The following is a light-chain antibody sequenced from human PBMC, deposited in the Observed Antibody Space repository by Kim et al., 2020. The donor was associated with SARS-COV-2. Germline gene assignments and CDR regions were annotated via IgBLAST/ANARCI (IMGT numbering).Light chain of an antibody. Sequence: SASVGDRVTITCRASQSISRWLAWYQQKPGNAPRLLIYMASTLESGVPSRFSGSGSETEFTLTIHSLQPEDFATYYCQQYSVFSTFGQGTKVDIK. V-gene: IGKV1-5*03. CDR3: QQYSVFST. CDR2: MAS. J-gene: IGKJ1*01. CDR1: QSISRW.